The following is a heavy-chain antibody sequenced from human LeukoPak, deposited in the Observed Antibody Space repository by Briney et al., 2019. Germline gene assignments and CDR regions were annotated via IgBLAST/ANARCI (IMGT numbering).Heavy chain of an antibody. CDR2: INPSGGST. CDR1: GYTFTSYY. J-gene: IGHJ6*02. D-gene: IGHD3-10*01. CDR3: ARDPGYYYGSGSYFSGMDV. Sequence: ASVKVSCKASGYTFTSYYMHWVRQAPGQGLEWMGIINPSGGSTSYAQKFQGRVTMTRDTSTSTVYMELSSLRSEDTAVYYCARDPGYYYGSGSYFSGMDVWGQGTTVTVPS. V-gene: IGHV1-46*01.